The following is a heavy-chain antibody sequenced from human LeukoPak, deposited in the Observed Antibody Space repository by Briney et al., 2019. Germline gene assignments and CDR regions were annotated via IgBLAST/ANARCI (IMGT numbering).Heavy chain of an antibody. V-gene: IGHV3-48*01. CDR3: ARGRYNWNVGVFDY. CDR1: GFTFSSYS. Sequence: GGSLRLSCVASGFTFSSYSMNWVRQAPGEGLEWVSYISSLSGTIYYADSVKGRFTISRDNAKNSLYLQMDSLRAEDTAVYYCARGRYNWNVGVFDYWGQGTLVTVSS. D-gene: IGHD1-20*01. J-gene: IGHJ4*02. CDR2: ISSLSGTI.